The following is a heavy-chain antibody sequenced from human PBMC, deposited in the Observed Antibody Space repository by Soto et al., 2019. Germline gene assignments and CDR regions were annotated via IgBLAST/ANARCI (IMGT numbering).Heavy chain of an antibody. CDR3: SQGGWPDD. D-gene: IGHD2-15*01. Sequence: EVQVLESGGGLVQPGGSLRLSCAASGFTFNTYVMTWARQAPGKGLEWVSVISVKGDTTDYADTVKGRFIISRDNSKNMLYRQMSSLRPDDTAVYYCSQGGWPDDWGQGTLVTVSS. V-gene: IGHV3-23*01. CDR1: GFTFNTYV. CDR2: ISVKGDTT. J-gene: IGHJ4*02.